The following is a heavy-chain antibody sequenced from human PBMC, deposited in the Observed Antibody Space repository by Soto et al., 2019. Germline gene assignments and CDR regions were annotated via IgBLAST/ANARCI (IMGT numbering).Heavy chain of an antibody. CDR3: AKDNYDFWSGYYPFDY. J-gene: IGHJ4*02. CDR1: GFTFSSYA. V-gene: IGHV3-23*01. Sequence: SCAASGFTFSSYAMSWVRQAPGKGLEWVSAISGSGGSTYYADSVKGRFTISRDNSKNTLYLQMNSLRAEDTAVYYCAKDNYDFWSGYYPFDYWGQGTLVTVSS. CDR2: ISGSGGST. D-gene: IGHD3-3*01.